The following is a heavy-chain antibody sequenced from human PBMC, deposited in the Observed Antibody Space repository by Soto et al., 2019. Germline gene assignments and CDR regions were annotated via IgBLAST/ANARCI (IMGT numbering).Heavy chain of an antibody. CDR1: GGSITSYY. D-gene: IGHD3-22*01. CDR3: ARDGYYYDSSGYLWFDP. V-gene: IGHV4-59*01. Sequence: SESLYLTCTVSGGSITSYYWSWIRQPPGKGLEWIGYIYYSGSTNYNPSLKSRVTISVDTSKNQFSLKLSSVTAADTAVYYCARDGYYYDSSGYLWFDPWGQGTLVTVSS. J-gene: IGHJ5*02. CDR2: IYYSGST.